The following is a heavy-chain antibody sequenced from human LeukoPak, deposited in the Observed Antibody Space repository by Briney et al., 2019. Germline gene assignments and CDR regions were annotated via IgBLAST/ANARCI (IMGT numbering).Heavy chain of an antibody. CDR1: GFTFSNAW. CDR2: SKTDGGTR. Sequence: GGSLRLSCAASGFTFSNAWMKSKTDGGTRDYAAPVKGRFTISRDDSKSIAYLQMNSLKTEDTAVYYCTRDQTPYYWGQGTLVTVSS. J-gene: IGHJ4*02. CDR3: TRDQTPYY. V-gene: IGHV3-15*01.